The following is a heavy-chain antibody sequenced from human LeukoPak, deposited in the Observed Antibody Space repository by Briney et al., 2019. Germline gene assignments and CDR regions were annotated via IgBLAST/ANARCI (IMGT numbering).Heavy chain of an antibody. V-gene: IGHV1-8*02. J-gene: IGHJ4*02. Sequence: ASVKVSCKASGYTFTSYAMNWVRQAPGQGLEWMGWMNPNSGNTGYAQKFQGRVTMTRNTSISTAYMELSSLRSEDTAVYYCATDHPVGAPDWGQGTLVTVSS. CDR3: ATDHPVGAPD. CDR2: MNPNSGNT. D-gene: IGHD1-26*01. CDR1: GYTFTSYA.